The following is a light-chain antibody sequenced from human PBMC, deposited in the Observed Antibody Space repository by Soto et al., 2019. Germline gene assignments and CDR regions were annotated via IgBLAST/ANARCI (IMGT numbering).Light chain of an antibody. J-gene: IGKJ4*01. CDR1: RNINRK. V-gene: IGKV3-15*01. Sequence: EIVMTQSPATLSVSPGERATLSCRASRNINRKLAWYQQKPGQAPRLLISGASTRATGIPARFSGSGSGTEFTLTISSLQLEVFAVYYCQQYYDYPPLIFGGGTKVEIK. CDR3: QQYYDYPPLI. CDR2: GAS.